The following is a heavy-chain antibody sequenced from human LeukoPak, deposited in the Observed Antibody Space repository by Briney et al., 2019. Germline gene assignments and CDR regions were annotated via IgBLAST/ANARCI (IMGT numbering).Heavy chain of an antibody. J-gene: IGHJ4*02. CDR1: GYTFIGYY. Sequence: GASMKVSCKASGYTFIGYYMHWVRQAPGQGLEWMGRINGNSGGTNYAQRFQGRVTMTRDTSISTAYMELSRLRSDDTAVYYCARTSFGDYAYDYWGQGTLVTVSS. CDR3: ARTSFGDYAYDY. V-gene: IGHV1-2*06. CDR2: INGNSGGT. D-gene: IGHD4-17*01.